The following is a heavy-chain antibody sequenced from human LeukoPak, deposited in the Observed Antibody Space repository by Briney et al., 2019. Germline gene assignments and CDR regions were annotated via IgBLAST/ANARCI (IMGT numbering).Heavy chain of an antibody. Sequence: GGSLRLSCAASGFSFSSYAMHWVRQAPGKGLEWVAFIRYDGSNKYYADSVKGRFTISRDNSKNTLYLQMKSLRAEDTAVYYCAKGGGYEAQYYYYYLDVWGKGTTVTISS. J-gene: IGHJ6*03. CDR1: GFSFSSYA. CDR3: AKGGGYEAQYYYYYLDV. D-gene: IGHD5-12*01. CDR2: IRYDGSNK. V-gene: IGHV3-30*02.